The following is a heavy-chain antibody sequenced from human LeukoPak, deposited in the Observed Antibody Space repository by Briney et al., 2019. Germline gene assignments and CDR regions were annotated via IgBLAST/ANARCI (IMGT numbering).Heavy chain of an antibody. V-gene: IGHV3-7*01. CDR2: IKEDGSEK. D-gene: IGHD6-13*01. Sequence: GGSLRLSCAASGFTFSNYWMSWVRQAPGKGLEWVANIKEDGSEKYYVDSVKGRFTISRDNARNSLYLQMNSLRAEDTAVYYCASGRQLGYWGQGTLVTVSP. CDR1: GFTFSNYW. J-gene: IGHJ4*02. CDR3: ASGRQLGY.